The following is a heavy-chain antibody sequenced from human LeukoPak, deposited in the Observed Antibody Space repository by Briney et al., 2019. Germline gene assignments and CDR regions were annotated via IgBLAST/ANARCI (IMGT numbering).Heavy chain of an antibody. Sequence: GGSLRLSCAASGFTFSSYSMNWVRQAPGKGLEWVSSISSSSSYIYYAGSVKGRFTISRDNAKNSLYLQMNSLRAEDTAVYYWARETKSKDIVVVPAPGYMDVWGKGTTVTVSS. D-gene: IGHD2-2*01. CDR1: GFTFSSYS. J-gene: IGHJ6*03. V-gene: IGHV3-21*01. CDR2: ISSSSSYI. CDR3: ARETKSKDIVVVPAPGYMDV.